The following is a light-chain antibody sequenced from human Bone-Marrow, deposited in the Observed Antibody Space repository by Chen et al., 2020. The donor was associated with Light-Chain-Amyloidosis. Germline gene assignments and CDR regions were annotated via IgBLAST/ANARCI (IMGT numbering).Light chain of an antibody. V-gene: IGLV2-14*01. CDR1: SSYVGGDNH. J-gene: IGLJ1*01. Sequence: QSALTQPASVSGSPGPSITISSPGTSSYVGGDNHVSWYQQHPDKAPKLMIYAVTNRPSWVPDRFSGSQSDNTASLTISPLQTENEADYFCSSYTITNTLVFGSETRVTV. CDR2: AVT. CDR3: SSYTITNTLV.